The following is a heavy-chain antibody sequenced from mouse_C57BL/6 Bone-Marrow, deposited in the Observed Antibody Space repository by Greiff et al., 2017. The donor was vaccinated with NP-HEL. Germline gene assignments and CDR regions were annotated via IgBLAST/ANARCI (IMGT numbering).Heavy chain of an antibody. CDR1: GYTFTSYW. J-gene: IGHJ2*01. CDR2: IHPNSGST. V-gene: IGHV1-64*01. CDR3: ARDYYGSSSGGY. D-gene: IGHD1-1*01. Sequence: SGAELVKPGASVKLSCKASGYTFTSYWMHWVKQRPGQGLEWIGMIHPNSGSTNYNEKFKSKATLTVDKSSSTAYMQLSSLTSEDSAVYYCARDYYGSSSGGYWGQGTTLTVSS.